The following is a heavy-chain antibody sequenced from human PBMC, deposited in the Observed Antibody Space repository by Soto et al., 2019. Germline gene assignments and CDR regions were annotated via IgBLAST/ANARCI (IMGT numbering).Heavy chain of an antibody. J-gene: IGHJ6*02. Sequence: GPSVKVSCKASGGTFSSYAISWVRQAPGQGLEWMGGIIPIFGTANYAQKFQGRVTITADESTSTAYMELSSLRSEDTAVYYCARDLVAITTAGVYYYYGMDVWGQGTTVTVSS. V-gene: IGHV1-69*13. CDR1: GGTFSSYA. D-gene: IGHD4-17*01. CDR2: IIPIFGTA. CDR3: ARDLVAITTAGVYYYYGMDV.